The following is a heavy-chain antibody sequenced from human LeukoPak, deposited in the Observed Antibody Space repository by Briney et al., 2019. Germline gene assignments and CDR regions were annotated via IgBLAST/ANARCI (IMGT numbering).Heavy chain of an antibody. CDR3: ARDLSGSLLIDY. CDR1: GGSFSGYY. J-gene: IGHJ4*02. CDR2: INHSGST. Sequence: PSETLSLTCAVYGGSFSGYYWSWIRQPPGKGLEWIGEINHSGSTNYNPSLKSRVTISVDTSKNQFSLKLSPVTAADTAVYYCARDLSGSLLIDYWGQGTLVTVSS. V-gene: IGHV4-34*01. D-gene: IGHD1-26*01.